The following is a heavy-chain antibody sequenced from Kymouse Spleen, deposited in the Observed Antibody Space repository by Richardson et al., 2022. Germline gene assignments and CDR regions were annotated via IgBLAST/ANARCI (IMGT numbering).Heavy chain of an antibody. CDR2: INHSGST. J-gene: IGHJ6*02. CDR3: ARGPGYSTGMDV. Sequence: QVQLQQWGAGLLKPSETLSLTCAVYGGSFSGYYWSWIRQPPGKGLEWIGEINHSGSTNYNPSLKSRVTISVDTSKNQFSLKLSSVTAADTAVYYCARGPGYSTGMDVWGQGTTVTVSS. D-gene: IGHD4-11,IGHD4-11*01. CDR1: GGSFSGYY. V-gene: IGHV4-34*01.